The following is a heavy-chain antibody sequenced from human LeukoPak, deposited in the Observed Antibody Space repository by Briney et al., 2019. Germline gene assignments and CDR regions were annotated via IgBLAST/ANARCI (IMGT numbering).Heavy chain of an antibody. CDR2: IYTSGST. Sequence: SQTLSLTCTVSGGSISSGSYYWSWIRQPAGKGLEWIGRIYTSGSTNYNPSLKSRVTISVDTSKNQFSLKLSSVTAADTAVYYCARGPIIAARGYYYYYYMDVWGKGTTVTVSS. V-gene: IGHV4-61*02. J-gene: IGHJ6*03. D-gene: IGHD6-6*01. CDR3: ARGPIIAARGYYYYYYMDV. CDR1: GGSISSGSYY.